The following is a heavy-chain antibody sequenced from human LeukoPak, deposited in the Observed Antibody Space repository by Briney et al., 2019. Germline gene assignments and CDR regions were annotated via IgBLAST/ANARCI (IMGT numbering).Heavy chain of an antibody. V-gene: IGHV3-30*04. Sequence: GGSLRLSCAASGFTFSSYAMHWVRQAPGKGLEWVAVTSYDGSNKYYADSVKGRFTISRDDSKNTLYLQMNSLRAEDTAVYYCARALYGDYENYFDYWGQGTLVTVSS. CDR3: ARALYGDYENYFDY. CDR2: TSYDGSNK. J-gene: IGHJ4*02. CDR1: GFTFSSYA. D-gene: IGHD4-17*01.